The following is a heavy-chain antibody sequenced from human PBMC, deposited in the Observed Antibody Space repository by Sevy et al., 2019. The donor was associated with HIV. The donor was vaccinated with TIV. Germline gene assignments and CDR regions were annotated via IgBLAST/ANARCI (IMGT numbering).Heavy chain of an antibody. CDR2: IYSGGST. CDR1: GFTVSSNY. J-gene: IGHJ3*02. V-gene: IGHV3-53*01. D-gene: IGHD6-19*01. Sequence: GGSLRLSCAASGFTVSSNYMSWVRQAPGKGLEWVSVIYSGGSTYYADSVKGRFTISRDNSKNTLYLQMNSLRAEDTAAYYCARGPGGVAMAASQAFDIWGQGTMVTVSS. CDR3: ARGPGGVAMAASQAFDI.